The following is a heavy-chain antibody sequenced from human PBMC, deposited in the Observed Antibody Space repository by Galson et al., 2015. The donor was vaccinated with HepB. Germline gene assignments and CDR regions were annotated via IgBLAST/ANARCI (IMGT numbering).Heavy chain of an antibody. CDR2: ISTFNGKT. D-gene: IGHD4-17*01. Sequence: QSGAEVKKPGASARVSCKASGYIFTTYGIAWVRQAPGQGLEWMGWISTFNGKTIYADNLQDRVTMTTDTSTSTAYMELRSLRSDDTATYYCARADYGDYPLSFDLWGQGTLVTVSS. CDR1: GYIFTTYG. V-gene: IGHV1-18*04. J-gene: IGHJ4*02. CDR3: ARADYGDYPLSFDL.